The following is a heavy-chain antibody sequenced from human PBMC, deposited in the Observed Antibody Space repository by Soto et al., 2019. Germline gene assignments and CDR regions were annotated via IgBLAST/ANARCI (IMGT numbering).Heavy chain of an antibody. CDR2: ISYDGSNK. D-gene: IGHD1-1*01. J-gene: IGHJ4*02. CDR3: AKGGPRVRNTCDY. CDR1: GFTFSSYG. V-gene: IGHV3-30*18. Sequence: QVQLVESGGGVVQPGRSLRLSCAASGFTFSSYGMHWVRQAPGKGLEWVAVISYDGSNKYYADSVKGRFTISRDNSKNALYLQMNSLRAEDTAVYYCAKGGPRVRNTCDYWGQGTLVTVSS.